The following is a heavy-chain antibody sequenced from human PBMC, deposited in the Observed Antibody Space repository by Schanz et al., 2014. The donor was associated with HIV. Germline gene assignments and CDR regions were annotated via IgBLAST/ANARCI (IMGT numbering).Heavy chain of an antibody. D-gene: IGHD3-10*01. V-gene: IGHV3-33*01. CDR1: GFSFSSYG. Sequence: QVQLVESGGGVVQPGRSLRLSCAASGFSFSSYGIHGVRAGPSTQRECVALIWYDGSQKYYADSVKGRFTISRDNSKKMVYLQMNSLRVEDTAVYYCARDILWFGELGGMDFSGPGITDTVSS. J-gene: IGHJ6*02. CDR3: ARDILWFGELGGMDF. CDR2: IWYDGSQK.